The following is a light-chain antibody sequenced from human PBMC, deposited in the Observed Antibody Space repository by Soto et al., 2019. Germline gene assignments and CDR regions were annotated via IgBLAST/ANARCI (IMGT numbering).Light chain of an antibody. CDR1: QSVSNN. V-gene: IGKV3-15*01. J-gene: IGKJ1*01. CDR2: GAP. CDR3: RQYHNYSPWT. Sequence: DIVVSQSPGAVSLSPGERATLPCRASQSVSNNYLAWYQQKPGQAPRLLIYGAPTRATGIPARFSGSGSGTEFTLTTSSLQYAEDAVHYCRQYHNYSPWTFGQGTKVDIK.